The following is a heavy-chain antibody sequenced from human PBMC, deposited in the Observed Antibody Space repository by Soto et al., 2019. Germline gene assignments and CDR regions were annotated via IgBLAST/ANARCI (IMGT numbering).Heavy chain of an antibody. CDR2: LYYSGKT. D-gene: IGHD3-22*01. Sequence: QLQLQESGPGLVKPSETLSLTCKVSGASISSSTYYWGWIRQPPGKGLEWIGDLYYSGKTFYNTNLQSRVTISGDTSKNQFSLSLSSVTDSDTAVYYCARRMGYDSSGYGSKIDFWGQGTLVTVSS. CDR1: GASISSSTYY. V-gene: IGHV4-39*01. J-gene: IGHJ4*02. CDR3: ARRMGYDSSGYGSKIDF.